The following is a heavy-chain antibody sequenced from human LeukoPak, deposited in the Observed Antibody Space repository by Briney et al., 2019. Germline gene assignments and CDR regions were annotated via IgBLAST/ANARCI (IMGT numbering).Heavy chain of an antibody. V-gene: IGHV1-2*02. Sequence: ASVKVSCKASGYTFTGYYVHWVRQAPGQGLEWMGWINPNTGDTNYAQKFQGRVTMTRDTSINIAYMDLSGLRSDDTAVYYCSRYYRYFDYWGQGTLVTVSS. CDR2: INPNTGDT. CDR1: GYTFTGYY. CDR3: SRYYRYFDY. D-gene: IGHD3-10*01. J-gene: IGHJ4*02.